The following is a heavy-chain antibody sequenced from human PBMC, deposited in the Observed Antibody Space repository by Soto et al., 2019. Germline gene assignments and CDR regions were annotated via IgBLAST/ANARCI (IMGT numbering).Heavy chain of an antibody. Sequence: NPSETLSLTCAVYGGSFSGYYWSWIRQPPGKGLEWIGEINHSGSTNYNPSLKSRVTISVDTSKNQFSLKLSSVTAADTAVYYCARSRLRANCSSTSCSRPYYYYYGMDVWGQGTTVTVSS. CDR1: GGSFSGYY. V-gene: IGHV4-34*01. D-gene: IGHD2-2*01. J-gene: IGHJ6*02. CDR2: INHSGST. CDR3: ARSRLRANCSSTSCSRPYYYYYGMDV.